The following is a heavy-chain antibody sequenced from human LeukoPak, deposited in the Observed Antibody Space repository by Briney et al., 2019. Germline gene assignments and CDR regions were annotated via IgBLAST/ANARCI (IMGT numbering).Heavy chain of an antibody. V-gene: IGHV4-34*01. J-gene: IGHJ4*02. D-gene: IGHD2-8*01. CDR1: GGSFSGYY. CDR2: INHSGST. Sequence: PSETLSLTCAVYGGSFSGYYWSWIRQPPGKGLEWIGEINHSGSTNYNPSLKSRVTISVDTSKNQFSLKLSSVTAADTAVYYCASLIGPDYWGQGTLVTVSS. CDR3: ASLIGPDY.